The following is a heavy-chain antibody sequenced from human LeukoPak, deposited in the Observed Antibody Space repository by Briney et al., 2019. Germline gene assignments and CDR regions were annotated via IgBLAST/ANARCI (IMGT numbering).Heavy chain of an antibody. J-gene: IGHJ4*02. V-gene: IGHV4-4*02. Sequence: PSGTLSLTCAVSGGSISTTHWWSWVRQPPGKGLEWIGEIFQTGRTSYNPSLKSRLIISLDKSRNQSSLELSSVTAADTAVYYCARVPAFYYGDYWTSSNSFDYWGQGTLVTVSS. D-gene: IGHD4-17*01. CDR2: IFQTGRT. CDR3: ARVPAFYYGDYWTSSNSFDY. CDR1: GGSISTTHW.